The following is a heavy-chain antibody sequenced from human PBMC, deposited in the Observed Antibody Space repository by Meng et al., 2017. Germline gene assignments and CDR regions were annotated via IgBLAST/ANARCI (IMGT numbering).Heavy chain of an antibody. CDR2: ISSSGSTI. CDR1: GFTFSDYY. CDR3: ARGRRKNQLLWNSNWFDP. D-gene: IGHD2-2*01. V-gene: IGHV3-11*01. J-gene: IGHJ5*02. Sequence: QVAPVASVGGLVKPGGSLRISCAASGFTFSDYYMSWIPQAPGKGLEWVSYISSSGSTIYYADSVKGRFNISRDNAKNSLYLQMNSLRAEDTAVYYCARGRRKNQLLWNSNWFDPWGQGTLVTVSS.